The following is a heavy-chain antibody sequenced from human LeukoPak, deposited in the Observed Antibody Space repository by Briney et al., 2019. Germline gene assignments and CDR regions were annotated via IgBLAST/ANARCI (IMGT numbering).Heavy chain of an antibody. CDR1: GGTFSSYA. V-gene: IGHV1-69*13. Sequence: SVKVSCKASGGTFSSYAVSWVRRAPGQGLEWMGGIIPIFGTANYAQKFQGRVTITADESTSTAYMELSSLRSEDTAVYYCARSNSGYDWWIYYFDYWGQGTLVTVSS. D-gene: IGHD5-12*01. J-gene: IGHJ4*02. CDR3: ARSNSGYDWWIYYFDY. CDR2: IIPIFGTA.